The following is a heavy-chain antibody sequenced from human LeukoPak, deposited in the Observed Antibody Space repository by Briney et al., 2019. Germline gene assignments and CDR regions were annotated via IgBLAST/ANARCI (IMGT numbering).Heavy chain of an antibody. CDR1: GGSFRGHY. Sequence: SETVALTCAVYGGSFRGHYWSWISQPPGKGLEWIGEINHSGSTTHNPSLKSRVTISVDTSKSQFSLKLSSVTAADAAVYYCASTRGTRFEYWGQGTLVTVSS. CDR3: ASTRGTRFEY. J-gene: IGHJ4*02. V-gene: IGHV4-34*01. CDR2: INHSGST. D-gene: IGHD2-15*01.